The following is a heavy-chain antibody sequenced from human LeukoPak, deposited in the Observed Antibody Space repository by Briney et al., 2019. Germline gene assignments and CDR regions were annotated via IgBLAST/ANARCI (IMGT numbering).Heavy chain of an antibody. D-gene: IGHD6-13*01. Sequence: GGSLRLSCAASGFTFSSYGMHWVRQAPGKGLEWVAFIRYDGSNKYYADSVKGRFTISRDNSKNTLYLQMNSLRAEDTAVYYCAKLTSYSSSWYRWFDSWGQGTLVTVSS. J-gene: IGHJ5*01. CDR2: IRYDGSNK. CDR3: AKLTSYSSSWYRWFDS. V-gene: IGHV3-30*02. CDR1: GFTFSSYG.